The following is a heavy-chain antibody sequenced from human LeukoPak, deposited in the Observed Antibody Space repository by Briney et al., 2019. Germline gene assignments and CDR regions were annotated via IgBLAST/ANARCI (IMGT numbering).Heavy chain of an antibody. CDR2: INPSGGST. CDR1: GYTFTSYY. D-gene: IGHD3-16*01. Sequence: ASVKVSCKASGYTFTSYYIHWVRQAPGQGLEWMGIINPSGGSTSYAQKFQGRVTVTRDTSTSTVYMELSSLRSEDTAVYYCAREPDDYVWGKHLDYWGQGTLVTVSS. J-gene: IGHJ4*02. V-gene: IGHV1-46*01. CDR3: AREPDDYVWGKHLDY.